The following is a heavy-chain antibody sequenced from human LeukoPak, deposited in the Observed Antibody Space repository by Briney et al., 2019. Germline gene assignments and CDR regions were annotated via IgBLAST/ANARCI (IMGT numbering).Heavy chain of an antibody. Sequence: PGRSLRLSCAASGFTFSNFGMHWVRQAPGKGLEWVAVISYDGSNQYYADSVKGRFTISRDNSKNTLYLQMNSLRPDDTAVYYCANLYSHTWSDYWGQGTLVTVSS. J-gene: IGHJ4*02. V-gene: IGHV3-30*18. CDR2: ISYDGSNQ. CDR3: ANLYSHTWSDY. D-gene: IGHD6-13*01. CDR1: GFTFSNFG.